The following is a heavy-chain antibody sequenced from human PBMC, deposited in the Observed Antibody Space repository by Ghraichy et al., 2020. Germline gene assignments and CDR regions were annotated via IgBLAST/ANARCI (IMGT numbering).Heavy chain of an antibody. Sequence: GESLNISCAASGFTFSSYAMSWVRQAPGKGLEWVSAISGSGGSTYYADSVKGRFTISRDNSKNTLYLQMNSLRAEDTAVYYCVMRWELLNDYYFDYWGQGTLVTVSS. D-gene: IGHD1-26*01. V-gene: IGHV3-23*01. CDR2: ISGSGGST. CDR3: VMRWELLNDYYFDY. CDR1: GFTFSSYA. J-gene: IGHJ4*02.